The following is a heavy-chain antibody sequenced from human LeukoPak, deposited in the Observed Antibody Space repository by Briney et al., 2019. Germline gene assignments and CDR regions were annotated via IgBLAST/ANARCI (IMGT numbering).Heavy chain of an antibody. CDR3: ARIPLGYSGAYYFDY. V-gene: IGHV4-4*09. CDR2: ISSSGRV. Sequence: PSETLSRTSTVSRGSISGPIRSYYWSWLRQPPGKGLEWIGYISSSGRVNDNPSLRSRVTISVDASKNQFFLNLISVSAADTAVYYCARIPLGYSGAYYFDYWGQGTLVTVSP. J-gene: IGHJ4*02. D-gene: IGHD5-12*01. CDR1: RGSISGPIRSYY.